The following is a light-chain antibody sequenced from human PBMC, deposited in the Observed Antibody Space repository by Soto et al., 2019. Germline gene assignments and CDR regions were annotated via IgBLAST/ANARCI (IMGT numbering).Light chain of an antibody. CDR2: EVS. J-gene: IGLJ3*02. CDR1: SSDIGSYSL. CDR3: CSYAGSSTWV. V-gene: IGLV2-23*02. Sequence: QSALTQPASVSGSPGQSITISCTGTSSDIGSYSLVSWYQQHPGRAPKLMIYEVSKWPSGVSNRFSGSKSGNTASLTISGLQAEDGADYYCCSYAGSSTWVFGGGTKLTVL.